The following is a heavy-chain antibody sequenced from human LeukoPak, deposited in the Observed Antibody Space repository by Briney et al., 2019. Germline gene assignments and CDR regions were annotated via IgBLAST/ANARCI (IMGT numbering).Heavy chain of an antibody. Sequence: GGSLRLSCAASGFTFSTYSMKWVRQAPGKGLEWVSYISDSGAMYYADSMRGRFTISRDNTKNTLNLQMNGLRDEDTATYYCARDSSHYLGSSDYWGQGALVTVSS. CDR1: GFTFSTYS. V-gene: IGHV3-48*02. CDR3: ARDSSHYLGSSDY. J-gene: IGHJ4*02. D-gene: IGHD6-6*01. CDR2: ISDSGAM.